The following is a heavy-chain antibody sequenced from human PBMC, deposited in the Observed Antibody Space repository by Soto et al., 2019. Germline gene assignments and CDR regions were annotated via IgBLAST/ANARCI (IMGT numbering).Heavy chain of an antibody. D-gene: IGHD6-13*01. CDR1: GITFSPYA. CDR2: ISGSGGST. CDR3: AKSFSSNWYDYFDY. V-gene: IGHV3-23*01. Sequence: GSLRLSCAASGITFSPYAMSWVRQAPGKGLEWVSAISGSGGSTYYADSVKGRFTISRDKSKNTLYLQMNSLRAEDTALYYCAKSFSSNWYDYFDYWGQGSLVTVSS. J-gene: IGHJ4*02.